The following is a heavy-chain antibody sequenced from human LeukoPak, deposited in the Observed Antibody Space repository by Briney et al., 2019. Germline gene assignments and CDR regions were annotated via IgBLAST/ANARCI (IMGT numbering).Heavy chain of an antibody. V-gene: IGHV1-2*02. D-gene: IGHD6-19*01. CDR3: AREDEAALAVTGFDP. CDR2: ISPNNGGT. Sequence: ASVKVSCKASGYTFTGYYMHWVRQAPGQGLEWMGWISPNNGGTNYAQKSQGRVTMTRDTSISTVYMELSSLRSDDTAVYYCAREDEAALAVTGFDPWGQGTLVTVSS. J-gene: IGHJ5*02. CDR1: GYTFTGYY.